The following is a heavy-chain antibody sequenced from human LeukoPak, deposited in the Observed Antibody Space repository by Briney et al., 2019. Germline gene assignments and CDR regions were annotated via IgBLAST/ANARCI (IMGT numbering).Heavy chain of an antibody. J-gene: IGHJ4*02. V-gene: IGHV3-23*01. CDR2: ISGGGGNT. Sequence: GGSLRLSCTASGFTFSIYAMNWVRQAPGKGLEWVSAISGGGGNTYYADSVKGRFTISRDNSKNTLYLQMNSLRAEDTAVHYCARVADLVGDYYFDYWGQGTLVTVSS. CDR3: ARVADLVGDYYFDY. CDR1: GFTFSIYA. D-gene: IGHD1-26*01.